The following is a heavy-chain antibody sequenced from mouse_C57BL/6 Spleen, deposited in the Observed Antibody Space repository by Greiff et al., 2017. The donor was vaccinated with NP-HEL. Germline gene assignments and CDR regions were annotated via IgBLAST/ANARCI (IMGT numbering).Heavy chain of an antibody. CDR1: GFTIKDYY. D-gene: IGHD2-1*01. CDR3: TTSYGNWFAY. J-gene: IGHJ3*01. CDR2: IDPEDGDT. Sequence: VQLQQSGAELVRPGASVKLSCTASGFTIKDYYMHWVKQRPEQGLEWIGRIDPEDGDTEYAPKFKGKATLTADKSANTAYLQLSSLTSEDTAVYYCTTSYGNWFAYWGQGTLVTVSA. V-gene: IGHV14-1*01.